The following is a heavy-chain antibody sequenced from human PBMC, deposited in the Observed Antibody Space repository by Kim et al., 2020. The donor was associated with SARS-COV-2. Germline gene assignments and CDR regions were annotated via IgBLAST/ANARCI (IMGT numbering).Heavy chain of an antibody. V-gene: IGHV1-2*06. CDR2: INPNSGGT. D-gene: IGHD3-3*01. CDR1: GYTFTGYY. J-gene: IGHJ6*04. CDR3: ARAEGITIFGVLISDYYYGMAV. Sequence: ASVKVSCKASGYTFTGYYMHWVRQAPGQGLEWMGRINPNSGGTNYAQKFQGRVTMTRDTSISTAYMELSRLRSDDTAVYYCARAEGITIFGVLISDYYYGMAVGGEGTTLAVLS.